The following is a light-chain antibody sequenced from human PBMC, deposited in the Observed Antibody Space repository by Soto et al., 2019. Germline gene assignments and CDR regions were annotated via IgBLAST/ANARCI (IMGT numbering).Light chain of an antibody. CDR2: GAS. CDR1: QSVSSN. CDR3: HQYNDWPPIT. J-gene: IGKJ5*01. V-gene: IGKV3D-15*01. Sequence: EIVMTQSPATLSVSPGERATLSCRASQSVSSNLAWYQQKPGQAPRLLIYGASTRATGIPARFSGSGSGTEFTLTISSLQSEDFAVYYCHQYNDWPPITSGQGTRLEIK.